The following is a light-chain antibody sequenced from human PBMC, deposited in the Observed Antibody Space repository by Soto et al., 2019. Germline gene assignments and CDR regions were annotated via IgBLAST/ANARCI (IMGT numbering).Light chain of an antibody. J-gene: IGKJ1*01. CDR3: QYYNSYSEV. Sequence: DIQMTQSPSTLSGSVGDRVTITCRASQTISSWLAWYQQKPGKAPKLLIYKASTLKSGVPSRFSGSGSGTEFTLTISSLQPDDFATYYCQYYNSYSEVFGQGTKVELK. CDR2: KAS. V-gene: IGKV1-5*03. CDR1: QTISSW.